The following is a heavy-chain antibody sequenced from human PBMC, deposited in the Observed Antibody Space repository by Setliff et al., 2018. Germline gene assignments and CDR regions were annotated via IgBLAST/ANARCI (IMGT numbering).Heavy chain of an antibody. D-gene: IGHD6-19*01. CDR1: GFTFSNYA. V-gene: IGHV3-7*01. J-gene: IGHJ4*02. CDR3: ARETAVAGTMEFDY. CDR2: IKQDGSEK. Sequence: GGSLRLSCVASGFTFSNYAMAWVRQAPGKGLEWVANIKQDGSEKYYVDSVKGRFTISRDNAKNSLYLQMNSLRAEDTAVYYCARETAVAGTMEFDYWGQGTLVTVSS.